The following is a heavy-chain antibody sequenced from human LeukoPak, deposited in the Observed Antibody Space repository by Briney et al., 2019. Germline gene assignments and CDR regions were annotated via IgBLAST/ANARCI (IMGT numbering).Heavy chain of an antibody. CDR3: ARDLSSTPHWXLDY. Sequence: ASVKVSCKTSGYTFIGYYIHWVRQAPGQGLEWMGRINSDSGDTNYAQQFQGRVTMTRDTSITTAYMELSSLTSDDTAVYYCARDLSSTPHWXLDYWGQGTLVTVSS. J-gene: IGHJ4*02. V-gene: IGHV1-2*06. D-gene: IGHD2/OR15-2a*01. CDR1: GYTFIGYY. CDR2: INSDSGDT.